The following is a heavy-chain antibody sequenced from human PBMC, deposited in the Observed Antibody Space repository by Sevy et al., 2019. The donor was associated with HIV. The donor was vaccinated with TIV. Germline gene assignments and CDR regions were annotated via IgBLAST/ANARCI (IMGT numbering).Heavy chain of an antibody. Sequence: GESLKISCAASGFTFITYNMNWVRQAPGKGLEWVSSISGSSNYIYYEESLKGRFIVSRDNAKDTLYLQMNSLRADDTALYYCARGPPDGSYDYFDYWGQGTLVTVSS. D-gene: IGHD1-26*01. J-gene: IGHJ4*02. CDR3: ARGPPDGSYDYFDY. CDR2: ISGSSNYI. V-gene: IGHV3-21*06. CDR1: GFTFITYN.